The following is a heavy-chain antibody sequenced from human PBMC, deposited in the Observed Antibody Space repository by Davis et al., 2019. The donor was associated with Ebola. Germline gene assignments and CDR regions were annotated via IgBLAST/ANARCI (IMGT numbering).Heavy chain of an antibody. CDR3: ARVFEWLRFPYYYYGMDV. CDR2: IWYDGSNK. Sequence: PGGSLRLSCAASGFTFSSYGMHWVRQAPGKGLEWVAVIWYDGSNKYYADSVKGRFTISRDNSKNTLYLQMNSLRAEDTAVYYCARVFEWLRFPYYYYGMDVWGQGTTVTVSS. D-gene: IGHD5-12*01. CDR1: GFTFSSYG. V-gene: IGHV3-33*01. J-gene: IGHJ6*02.